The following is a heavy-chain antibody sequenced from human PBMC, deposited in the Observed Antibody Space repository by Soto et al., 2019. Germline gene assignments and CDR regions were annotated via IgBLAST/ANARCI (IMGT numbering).Heavy chain of an antibody. D-gene: IGHD3-22*01. J-gene: IGHJ4*02. CDR2: IYWDDDK. CDR1: GFSLSTSGVG. V-gene: IGHV2-5*02. CDR3: ARVPSSGYYRIFDY. Sequence: QITLKESGPTLVKPTQTLTLTCTFSGFSLSTSGVGVGWIRQPPGKALEWLALIYWDDDKRYSPSLKSRLTITKDTSKNQVVLTMTNMDPVDTATYYCARVPSSGYYRIFDYWGQGTLVTVSS.